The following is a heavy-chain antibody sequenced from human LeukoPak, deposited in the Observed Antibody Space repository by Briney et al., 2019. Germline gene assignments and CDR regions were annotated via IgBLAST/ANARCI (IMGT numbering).Heavy chain of an antibody. CDR1: GFTFSSYA. CDR3: ARSLYCSSTSCFGDRLVYGMDV. D-gene: IGHD2-2*01. V-gene: IGHV3-30*04. J-gene: IGHJ6*04. CDR2: ISYDGSNK. Sequence: GRSLRLSCAASGFTFSSYAMHWVRQAPGKGLEWVAVISYDGSNKYYADSVKGRFTIYRDNSKNTLYLQMNSLRAEDTAVYYCARSLYCSSTSCFGDRLVYGMDVWGKGTTVTVSS.